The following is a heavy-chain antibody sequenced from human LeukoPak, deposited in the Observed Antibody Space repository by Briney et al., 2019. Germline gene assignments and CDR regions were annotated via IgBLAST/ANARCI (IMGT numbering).Heavy chain of an antibody. CDR3: ARGFKAAAGPVDY. V-gene: IGHV1-8*01. D-gene: IGHD6-13*01. CDR1: GYTFTSYD. CDR2: MNPNSGNT. J-gene: IGHJ4*02. Sequence: ASVKVSCKASGYTFTSYDINWVRQATGQGLEWMGWMNPNSGNTGYAQKFQGRVTMTRNTSISTAYMELSNLRSEDTAVYYCARGFKAAAGPVDYWGQGTLVTVSS.